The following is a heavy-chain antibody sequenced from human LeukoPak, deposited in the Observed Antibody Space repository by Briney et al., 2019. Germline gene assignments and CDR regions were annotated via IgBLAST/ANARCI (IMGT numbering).Heavy chain of an antibody. CDR1: GGSNSSYY. Sequence: SETLSLTCTVSGGSNSSYYWSWIRQPAGKGLEGIGRIYTSGSTNYNPSLKSRVTMSVDTSKNQFSLKLSSVTAADTAVYYCAREYNEYPENWFDPWGQGTLVTVSS. V-gene: IGHV4-4*07. D-gene: IGHD1-1*01. CDR2: IYTSGST. CDR3: AREYNEYPENWFDP. J-gene: IGHJ5*02.